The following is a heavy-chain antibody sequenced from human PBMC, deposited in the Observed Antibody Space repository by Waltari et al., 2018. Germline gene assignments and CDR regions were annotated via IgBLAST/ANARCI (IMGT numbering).Heavy chain of an antibody. D-gene: IGHD3-10*01. Sequence: EVQLVESGGGLVQPGGSLRLSCAASGFTFSSYWVDWVRQAPGKGLVWVSRSNSDGSGTNYAGSVKGRFTISRDNAKNTLLLQMNSLRAEDTAVYYCARATNSDGGRAFDIWGQGTMVTVSS. CDR1: GFTFSSYW. V-gene: IGHV3-74*01. CDR2: SNSDGSGT. CDR3: ARATNSDGGRAFDI. J-gene: IGHJ3*02.